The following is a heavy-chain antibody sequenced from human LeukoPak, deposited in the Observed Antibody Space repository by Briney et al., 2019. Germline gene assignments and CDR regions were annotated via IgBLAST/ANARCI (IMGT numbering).Heavy chain of an antibody. CDR2: INPSGGCT. CDR3: ARDEGLRHWYFDL. Sequence: ASVKVSCKASGYTFTSYYMHWVRQAPGQGLEWMGIINPSGGCTSYAQKFQGRVTMTRDMSTSTVYMELSSLRSEDTAVYYCARDEGLRHWYFDLCGRGTLVTVSS. J-gene: IGHJ2*01. V-gene: IGHV1-46*01. CDR1: GYTFTSYY. D-gene: IGHD4-17*01.